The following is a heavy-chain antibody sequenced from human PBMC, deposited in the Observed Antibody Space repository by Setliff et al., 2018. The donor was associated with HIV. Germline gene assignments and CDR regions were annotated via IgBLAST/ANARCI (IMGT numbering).Heavy chain of an antibody. D-gene: IGHD2-21*01. CDR2: IYYSGST. Sequence: PSETLSLTCTVSGGSISSSSYYWSWIRQPPGKGLEWIGTIYYSGSTYYNPSLKSRVTISTDTSKNQFSLKVRSVTAADTAVYYCARQVTVVGYFETAAGSFNYWGPGTLVTVSS. J-gene: IGHJ4*02. V-gene: IGHV4-39*01. CDR3: ARQVTVVGYFETAAGSFNY. CDR1: GGSISSSSYY.